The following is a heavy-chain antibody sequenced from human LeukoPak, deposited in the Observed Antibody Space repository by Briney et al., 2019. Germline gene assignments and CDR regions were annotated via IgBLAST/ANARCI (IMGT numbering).Heavy chain of an antibody. CDR1: GGSISSSNW. V-gene: IGHV4-4*02. CDR3: ARVKYYDSSGYGGGFDY. Sequence: SETLSLTCAASGGSISSSNWWSWVRQPPGMGLEWIGEIYHSGSTNYNPSLKSRVTISVDKSKNQFSLKLSSVTAADTAVYYCARVKYYDSSGYGGGFDYWGQGTLVTVSS. J-gene: IGHJ4*02. CDR2: IYHSGST. D-gene: IGHD3-22*01.